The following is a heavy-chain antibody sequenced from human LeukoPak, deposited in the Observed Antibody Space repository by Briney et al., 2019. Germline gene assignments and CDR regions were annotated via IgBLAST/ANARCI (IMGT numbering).Heavy chain of an antibody. CDR3: ARRVGYCSSTTCYSTFDI. CDR2: IYPGDSDT. Sequence: GESLKISCKGSGYSFSSYWIGWVRQMPGKGLEWMGNIYPGDSDTRYSLSFQGQVTISADKSISTAYLQWNSLKASDTAMYYCARRVGYCSSTTCYSTFDIWGQGTMVTVSS. D-gene: IGHD2-2*03. V-gene: IGHV5-51*01. J-gene: IGHJ3*02. CDR1: GYSFSSYW.